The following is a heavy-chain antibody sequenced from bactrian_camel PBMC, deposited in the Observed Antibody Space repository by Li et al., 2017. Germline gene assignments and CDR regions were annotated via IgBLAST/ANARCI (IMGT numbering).Heavy chain of an antibody. V-gene: IGHV3-2*01. Sequence: QVQLVESGGGLVQPGGSLRLSCAASGFTFSNYYMSWVRQGPGKGLEWVSSLDTGEYYADSVEGRFTISKDNAKNTLYLQMNSLKPEDTAVYYCAAAGGSWSLPYWGQGTQVTVS. CDR2: LDTGE. CDR1: GFTFSNYY. D-gene: IGHD6*01. CDR3: AAAGGSWSLPY. J-gene: IGHJ4*01.